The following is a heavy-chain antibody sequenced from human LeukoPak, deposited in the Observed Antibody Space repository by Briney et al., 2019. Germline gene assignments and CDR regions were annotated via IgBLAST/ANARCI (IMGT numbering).Heavy chain of an antibody. D-gene: IGHD2-2*02. J-gene: IGHJ4*02. CDR3: AKEEYCSSTSCYTFDY. V-gene: IGHV3-30*02. CDR2: IRYDGSNK. Sequence: GGSLRLSCAASGFTFSSYAMSWVRQAPGKGLEWVAFIRYDGSNKYYADSVKGRFTISRDNSKNTLYLQMNSLRAEDTAVYYCAKEEYCSSTSCYTFDYWGQGTLVTVSS. CDR1: GFTFSSYA.